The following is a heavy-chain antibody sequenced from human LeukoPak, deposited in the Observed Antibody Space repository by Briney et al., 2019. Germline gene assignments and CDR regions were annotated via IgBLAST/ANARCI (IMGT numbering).Heavy chain of an antibody. J-gene: IGHJ5*02. V-gene: IGHV3-73*01. Sequence: GGSLKLSCAASGFTFSGSAMHWVRQASGKGLEWVGRIRSNANSYATAYAASVKGRFTISRDDSKNTAYLQMNSLKTEDTAVYYCTVALTSYCSSTSCPPGWFDPWGQGTLVTVSS. CDR2: IRSNANSYAT. CDR1: GFTFSGSA. CDR3: TVALTSYCSSTSCPPGWFDP. D-gene: IGHD2-2*01.